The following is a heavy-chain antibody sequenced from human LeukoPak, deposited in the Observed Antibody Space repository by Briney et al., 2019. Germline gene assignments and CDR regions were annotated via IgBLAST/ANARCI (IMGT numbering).Heavy chain of an antibody. CDR3: AFYRRNPLDY. D-gene: IGHD3-16*02. Sequence: GGSLRLSCAASGFTVSSNYMSWVRRAPGKGLEWVSVIYSGGSTYYADSVKGRFTISRDNSKNTLYLQMNSLRAEDTAVYYCAFYRRNPLDYWGQGTLVTVSS. CDR1: GFTVSSNY. V-gene: IGHV3-66*02. CDR2: IYSGGST. J-gene: IGHJ4*02.